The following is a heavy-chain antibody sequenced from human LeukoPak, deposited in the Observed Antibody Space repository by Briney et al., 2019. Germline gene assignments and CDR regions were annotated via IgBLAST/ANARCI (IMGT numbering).Heavy chain of an antibody. D-gene: IGHD3-22*01. CDR1: GFTFSSYG. V-gene: IGHV3-30*18. CDR3: AKDWNRDYYDSSGSIDY. J-gene: IGHJ4*02. CDR2: ISCDGSNK. Sequence: PGGSLRLSCAASGFTFSSYGMHWVRQAPGKGLEWVAVISCDGSNKYYADSVKGRFTISRDNSKNTLYLQMNSLRAEDTAVYYCAKDWNRDYYDSSGSIDYWGQGTLVTVSS.